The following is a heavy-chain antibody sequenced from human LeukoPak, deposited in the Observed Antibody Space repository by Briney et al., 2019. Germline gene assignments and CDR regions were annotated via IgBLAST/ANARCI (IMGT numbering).Heavy chain of an antibody. CDR3: ARHDMIHYYDY. D-gene: IGHD3-16*01. Sequence: SETLSLTCTVSGGSISSSSYYWGWIRQPPGKGLEWVGSIYYSGSTYYNPSLKSRVTISVDTSKNQFSLKLSSVTAADTAVYYCARHDMIHYYDYWGQGTLVTVSS. V-gene: IGHV4-39*01. J-gene: IGHJ4*02. CDR1: GGSISSSSYY. CDR2: IYYSGST.